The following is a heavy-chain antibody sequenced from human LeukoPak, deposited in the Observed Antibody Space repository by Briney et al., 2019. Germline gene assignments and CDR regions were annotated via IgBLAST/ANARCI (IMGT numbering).Heavy chain of an antibody. CDR3: ARYMSSSKIFDY. Sequence: PSQTLSLTCAISGDGVSSNSVAWNWIRQSPSRGLEWLGRTYYRSNWYNDYAVSVKSRISINPDTSKNQFSLQLNSVTPEDTAVYFCARYMSSSKIFDYWGQGTLVTVSS. D-gene: IGHD6-6*01. CDR1: GDGVSSNSVA. V-gene: IGHV6-1*01. J-gene: IGHJ4*02. CDR2: TYYRSNWYN.